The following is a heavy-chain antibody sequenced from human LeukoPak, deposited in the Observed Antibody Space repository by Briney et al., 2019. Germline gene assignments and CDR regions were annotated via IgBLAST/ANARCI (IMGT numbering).Heavy chain of an antibody. V-gene: IGHV4-61*01. Sequence: SETLSLTCTVSGGSVRSSSYNWGWIRQPPGKGLEWIGYIYYSGSTNYNPSLKSRVTISVDTSKNQFSLKLSSVTAADTAVYYCAQVVNDAFDIWGQGTMVTVSS. CDR3: AQVVNDAFDI. CDR1: GGSVRSSSYN. D-gene: IGHD2-2*01. CDR2: IYYSGST. J-gene: IGHJ3*02.